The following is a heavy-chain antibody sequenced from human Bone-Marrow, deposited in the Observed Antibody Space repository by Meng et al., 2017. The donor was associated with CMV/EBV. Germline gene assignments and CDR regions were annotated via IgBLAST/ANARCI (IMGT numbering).Heavy chain of an antibody. CDR3: ARGLYDFRFDP. CDR2: IYYSGST. J-gene: IGHJ5*02. D-gene: IGHD3-3*01. CDR1: GGSISSYY. V-gene: IGHV4-59*01. Sequence: SETLSLTCTVSGGSISSYYWSWIQQPPGKGLEWIGYIYYSGSTNYNPSLKSRVTISVDTSKNQFSLKLSSVTAADTAVYYCARGLYDFRFDPWGQGTRVTVSS.